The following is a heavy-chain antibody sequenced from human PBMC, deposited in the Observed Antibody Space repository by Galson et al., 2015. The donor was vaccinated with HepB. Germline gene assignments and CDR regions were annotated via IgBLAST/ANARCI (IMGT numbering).Heavy chain of an antibody. CDR2: IYYSEST. J-gene: IGHJ2*01. V-gene: IGHV4-59*01. CDR3: ARVTSYYDSSGRSPWYFDL. CDR1: GGSISSYY. Sequence: SETLSLTCPVSGGSISSYYWNWIRQPPGKGLEWIGYIYYSESTSYNPSLKSRVTISVDTSKNQFSLKLTAVTAADTAVYYCARVTSYYDSSGRSPWYFDLWGRGTLVTVSS. D-gene: IGHD3-22*01.